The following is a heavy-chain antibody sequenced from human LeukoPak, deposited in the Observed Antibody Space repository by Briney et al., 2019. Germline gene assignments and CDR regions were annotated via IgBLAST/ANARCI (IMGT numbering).Heavy chain of an antibody. CDR1: GFTFRDYA. CDR3: TRDPYYFDSSGYYHHAFDI. D-gene: IGHD3-22*01. Sequence: GGSLRLSCTGFGFTFRDYAVSWVRQAPGKGLECIGFIRSKVYGGTTEYAASVKGRFTISRNDSKSIAYLQMNSLKTEDTAVYYCTRDPYYFDSSGYYHHAFDIWGQGTMVAVSS. CDR2: IRSKVYGGTT. J-gene: IGHJ3*02. V-gene: IGHV3-49*04.